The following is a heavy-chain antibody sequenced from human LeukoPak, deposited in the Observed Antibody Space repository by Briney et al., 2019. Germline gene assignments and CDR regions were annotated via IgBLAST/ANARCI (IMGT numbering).Heavy chain of an antibody. J-gene: IGHJ3*02. CDR3: ARVRGYYDRNDAFDI. V-gene: IGHV1-46*01. D-gene: IGHD3-22*01. Sequence: ASVKVSCKASGYTFTTYHIHWVRQAPGQGLEWMGIINPSGGSTSYAQKFQGRVTMTRDTSTSTVYMELSSLRSEDTAVYYCARVRGYYDRNDAFDIWGQGTMVTVSS. CDR1: GYTFTTYH. CDR2: INPSGGST.